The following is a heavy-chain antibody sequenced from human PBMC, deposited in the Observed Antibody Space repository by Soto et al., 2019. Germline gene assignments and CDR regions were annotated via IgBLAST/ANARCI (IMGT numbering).Heavy chain of an antibody. Sequence: SETLSLTCAVYGGSFSGYYWSWIRQPPGKGLEWIGEINHSGSTNYNPSLKSRVTISVDTSKNQFSLKLSSVTAADTAVYYCARGLRRGYYYSRRLFDYWGQGTLVTVSS. CDR1: GGSFSGYY. CDR2: INHSGST. V-gene: IGHV4-34*01. D-gene: IGHD5-12*01. CDR3: ARGLRRGYYYSRRLFDY. J-gene: IGHJ4*02.